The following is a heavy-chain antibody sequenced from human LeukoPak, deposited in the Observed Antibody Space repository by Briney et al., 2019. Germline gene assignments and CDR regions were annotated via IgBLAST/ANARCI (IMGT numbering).Heavy chain of an antibody. Sequence: GGSLRLSCAASGFTFSNYGMSCVRQAPGKGREWVSAISGSGGNTYYADSVKGRFTISRANSRTTLYLQMNSLRAEDTAVYYCAKDDGGSYYIYYYYMDVWGKGTTVTISS. CDR2: ISGSGGNT. V-gene: IGHV3-23*01. CDR1: GFTFSNYG. D-gene: IGHD1-26*01. J-gene: IGHJ6*03. CDR3: AKDDGGSYYIYYYYMDV.